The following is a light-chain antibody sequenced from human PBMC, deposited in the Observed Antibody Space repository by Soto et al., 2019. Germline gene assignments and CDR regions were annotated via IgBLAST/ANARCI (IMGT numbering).Light chain of an antibody. Sequence: DIVMTQSPDSLAVSLGERATINCKSSQSVLISSSNKNYLGWYKQKPGQPPKLLIYWASTRESGVPDRFSGRGYGTDFTLTISSLQAEDVAVYYCQHRGTFGQGTKLEIK. CDR1: QSVLISSSNKNY. J-gene: IGKJ2*01. CDR2: WAS. V-gene: IGKV4-1*01. CDR3: QHRGT.